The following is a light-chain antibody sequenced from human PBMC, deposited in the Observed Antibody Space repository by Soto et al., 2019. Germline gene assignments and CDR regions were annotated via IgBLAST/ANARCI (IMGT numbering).Light chain of an antibody. J-gene: IGLJ1*01. Sequence: QSVLTQPPSVSGAPGQRVTISCTGNSSNIGAGYDVHWYQQLPGTAPKLLIYGNSNRPSGVPDRFSGSKSGTSASLAITGLQAEDEADYSCQSYDSSLSWVFGTGTKVTVL. CDR1: SSNIGAGYD. CDR3: QSYDSSLSWV. V-gene: IGLV1-40*01. CDR2: GNS.